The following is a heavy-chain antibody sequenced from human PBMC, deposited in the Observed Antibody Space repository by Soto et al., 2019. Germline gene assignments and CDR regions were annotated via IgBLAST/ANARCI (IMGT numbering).Heavy chain of an antibody. D-gene: IGHD3-9*01. CDR3: ARESHDILTGPPWVWYFDL. V-gene: IGHV4-34*01. CDR1: GGSFSGHY. CDR2: INDRGSI. Sequence: QVQLQQWGAGPLRPLETLSLTCGVSGGSFSGHYWAWIRQSPGKGLEWIGEINDRGSINYNPSRKSRVSISVATSKNPYSLNLRSVTAADTAVYYCARESHDILTGPPWVWYFDLWGRGTLVPVSS. J-gene: IGHJ2*01.